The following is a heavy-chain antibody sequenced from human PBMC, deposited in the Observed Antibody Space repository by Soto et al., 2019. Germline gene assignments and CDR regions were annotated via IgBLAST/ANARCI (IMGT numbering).Heavy chain of an antibody. D-gene: IGHD1-7*01. CDR1: VFTFSSYW. V-gene: IGHV3-74*01. J-gene: IGHJ3*02. CDR2: INSDGTTT. Sequence: GSLRLSCAASVFTFSSYWMQWVRQAPGKGLVLVSRINSDGTTTNYADSVKGRFTISRDNAKNTLYLQMNSLRAEDTAVYYCAGNWNYNAFDIWGQGTMVTVSS. CDR3: AGNWNYNAFDI.